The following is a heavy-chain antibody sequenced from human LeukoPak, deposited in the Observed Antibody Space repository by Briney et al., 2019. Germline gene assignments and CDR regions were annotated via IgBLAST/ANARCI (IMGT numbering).Heavy chain of an antibody. CDR1: GYTFTGYY. J-gene: IGHJ4*02. CDR3: ARALRNIAVVVVAATRPILGY. Sequence: GASVKVSCKASGYTFTGYYMHWVRQAPGQGLEWMGWINPNSGGTNYAQKFQGRVTMTGDTSISTAYMELSRLRSDDTAVYYCARALRNIAVVVVAATRPILGYWGQGTLVTVSS. V-gene: IGHV1-2*02. CDR2: INPNSGGT. D-gene: IGHD2-15*01.